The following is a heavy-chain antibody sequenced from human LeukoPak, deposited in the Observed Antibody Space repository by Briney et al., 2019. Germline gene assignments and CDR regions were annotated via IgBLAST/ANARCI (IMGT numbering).Heavy chain of an antibody. CDR2: IHSNGNT. Sequence: MPSETLSLTCVVSGGSINNYYWSWIRQPPGKGLEWIAYIHSNGNTNYNPSFKSRVTVSVDTSKNQLSLRLTSVAAADTAIYYCARQPSATAAFDIWGQGTMVIVSS. CDR1: GGSINNYY. D-gene: IGHD5-18*01. J-gene: IGHJ3*02. V-gene: IGHV4-59*08. CDR3: ARQPSATAAFDI.